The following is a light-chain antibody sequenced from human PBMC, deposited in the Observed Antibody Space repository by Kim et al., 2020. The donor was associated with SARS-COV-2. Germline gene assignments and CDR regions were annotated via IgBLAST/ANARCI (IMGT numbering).Light chain of an antibody. J-gene: IGLJ2*01. CDR2: DVS. Sequence: GQPVTISCTGTSSYVGGYNYVSLYQQHPDKAPKLMFYDVSKRPSGVPDRFSGSKSGNTASLTISGLQGEDEADYYCCSYAGSYTEVFGGGTQLTVL. CDR1: SSYVGGYNY. CDR3: CSYAGSYTEV. V-gene: IGLV2-11*01.